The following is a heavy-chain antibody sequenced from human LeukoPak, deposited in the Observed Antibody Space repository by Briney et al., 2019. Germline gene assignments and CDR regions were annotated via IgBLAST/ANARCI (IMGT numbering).Heavy chain of an antibody. V-gene: IGHV1-3*01. CDR3: ARGPIVVVPAAIRDY. CDR1: GYTFTSYA. CDR2: INAGNGNT. D-gene: IGHD2-2*02. J-gene: IGHJ4*02. Sequence: PGASVKVSCKASGYTFTSYAMHWVRQAPGQRLEWMGWINAGNGNTKYSQKFQGRVTITRDTSASTAYMELSSLRSEDTAVYYCARGPIVVVPAAIRDYWGQGTLVTVSS.